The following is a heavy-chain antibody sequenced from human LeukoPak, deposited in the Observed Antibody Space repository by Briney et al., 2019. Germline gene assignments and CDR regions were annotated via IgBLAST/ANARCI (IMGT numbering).Heavy chain of an antibody. J-gene: IGHJ5*02. CDR1: GFTFSSYA. CDR2: IRYDGSNK. Sequence: GRSLRLSCAASGFTFSSYAMHWVRQAPGKGLEWVAFIRYDGSNKYYADSVKGRFTISRDNSKNTLYLQMNSLRAEDTAVYYCGRGIDWFDPWGQGTLVTVSS. CDR3: GRGIDWFDP. V-gene: IGHV3-30*04. D-gene: IGHD3-10*01.